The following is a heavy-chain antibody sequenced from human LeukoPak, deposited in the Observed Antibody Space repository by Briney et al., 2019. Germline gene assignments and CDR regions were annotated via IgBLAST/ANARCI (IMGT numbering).Heavy chain of an antibody. Sequence: HPGGSLRLSCAASGFTFSSYAMSWVRQAPGKGLEWVANIKQDGSEKYYVDSVKGRFTISRDNAKNSLYLQMNSLRAEDTAVYYCARDGDYAHIYYFDYWGQGTLVTVSS. V-gene: IGHV3-7*01. J-gene: IGHJ4*02. D-gene: IGHD4-17*01. CDR1: GFTFSSYA. CDR2: IKQDGSEK. CDR3: ARDGDYAHIYYFDY.